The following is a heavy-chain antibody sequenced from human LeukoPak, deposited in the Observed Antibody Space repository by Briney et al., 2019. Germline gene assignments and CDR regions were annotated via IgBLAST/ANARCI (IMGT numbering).Heavy chain of an antibody. V-gene: IGHV3-48*04. Sequence: PGGSLRLSCAASGFTFSSYSMNWVRQAPGKGLEWVAYISSGSSTIYYADSVKGRFTISRDNAKNSLYLQMNSLRAEDTAVYYCARADGFDIWGQGTMVTVSS. J-gene: IGHJ3*02. CDR2: ISSGSSTI. CDR1: GFTFSSYS. CDR3: ARADGFDI.